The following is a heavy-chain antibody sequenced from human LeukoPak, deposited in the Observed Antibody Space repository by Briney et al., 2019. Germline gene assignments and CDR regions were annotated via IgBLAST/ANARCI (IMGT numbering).Heavy chain of an antibody. V-gene: IGHV3-30*02. CDR3: AKGARRYLWFGESDFDY. CDR1: GFTFSSYG. J-gene: IGHJ4*02. CDR2: IRYDGSNK. Sequence: PGGSLRLSCAASGFTFSSYGMHWVRQAPGKGLEWVAFIRYDGSNKYYADSVKGRFTISRDNSKNTLYLQMNSLRAEDTAVYYCAKGARRYLWFGESDFDYWGQGTLVTVSS. D-gene: IGHD3-10*01.